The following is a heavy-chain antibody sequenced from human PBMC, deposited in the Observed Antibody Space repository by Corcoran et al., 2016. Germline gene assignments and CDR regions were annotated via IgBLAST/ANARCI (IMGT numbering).Heavy chain of an antibody. CDR3: ARDVAGCGDYGDYVLLGSGGIDV. J-gene: IGHJ6*02. Sequence: EVQLVQSGAEVKKPGESLKISCKGSGYSFTSYWIGWVRQMPGKGLEWMGIIYPGDSDTRYSPAFQGQVTISADKPISTAYPRWSSLKASDTAMYYCARDVAGCGDYGDYVLLGSGGIDVWGQGTTVTVSS. V-gene: IGHV5-51*01. CDR2: IYPGDSDT. CDR1: GYSFTSYW. D-gene: IGHD4-17*01.